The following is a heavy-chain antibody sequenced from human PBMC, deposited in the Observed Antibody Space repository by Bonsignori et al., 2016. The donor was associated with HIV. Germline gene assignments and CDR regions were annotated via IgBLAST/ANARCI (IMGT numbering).Heavy chain of an antibody. Sequence: PGKGLEWIGYIYYSGSTNYNPSLKSRVTISVDTSKNQFSLKLSSVTAADTAVYYCAGQQWLVSFGWFDPWGQGTLVTVSS. J-gene: IGHJ5*02. D-gene: IGHD6-19*01. V-gene: IGHV4-61*07. CDR3: AGQQWLVSFGWFDP. CDR2: IYYSGST.